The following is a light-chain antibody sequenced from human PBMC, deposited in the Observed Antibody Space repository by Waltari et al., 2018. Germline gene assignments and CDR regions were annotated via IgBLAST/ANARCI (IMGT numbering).Light chain of an antibody. CDR1: QSLSNT. V-gene: IGKV3D-15*01. J-gene: IGKJ1*01. CDR2: STS. Sequence: EIVMTQSPATLSVSPGESATLSCRASQSLSNTFAWYQQKPGQAPRLLIYSTSTRATGIPARFSGSGSGTEFTLTISSLQSEDFAIYYCQQYNYWPWTFGQGTRVEIK. CDR3: QQYNYWPWT.